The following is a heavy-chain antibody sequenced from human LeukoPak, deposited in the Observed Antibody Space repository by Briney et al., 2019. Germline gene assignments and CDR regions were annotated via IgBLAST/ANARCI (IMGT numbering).Heavy chain of an antibody. J-gene: IGHJ6*02. CDR2: ISGYNGYT. CDR3: ARTYYYGSGSYSYYGMDV. D-gene: IGHD3-10*01. Sequence: WASVKVSCKASGYTFTSYGIIWVRQAPGQGLEWMGWISGYNGYTNYAQKLQGRVTMTTDTSTSSAYMELRGLRSDDTAVYYCARTYYYGSGSYSYYGMDVWGQGTTVTVSS. V-gene: IGHV1-18*01. CDR1: GYTFTSYG.